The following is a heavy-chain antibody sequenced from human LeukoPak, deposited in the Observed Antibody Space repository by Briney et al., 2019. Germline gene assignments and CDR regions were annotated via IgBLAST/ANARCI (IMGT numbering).Heavy chain of an antibody. CDR3: AKDLTPDGLYELDS. J-gene: IGHJ4*02. D-gene: IGHD5/OR15-5a*01. V-gene: IGHV3-23*01. CDR1: GLSFSIYA. CDR2: IIGSGRDI. Sequence: GGSLRLSCAASGLSFSIYAMNWVRQAPGKGLEWVSLIIGSGRDIRYADSVKGRFTISRDNTKTILYLQMNSLRTEDTAVYFCAKDLTPDGLYELDSWGQGTLVTVSS.